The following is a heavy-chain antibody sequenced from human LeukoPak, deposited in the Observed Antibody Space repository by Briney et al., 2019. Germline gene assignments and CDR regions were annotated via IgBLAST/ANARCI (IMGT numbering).Heavy chain of an antibody. Sequence: SVKVSCKASGYTFTSYGITWVRQAPGQGLEWMGWINAYNHNTNYAQKLQGRVTMTTNTSTSTAYMELRSLRSDDTAVYYCARLFCTGDRCYRYFDYWGQGTLVTVSS. CDR3: ARLFCTGDRCYRYFDY. CDR1: GYTFTSYG. D-gene: IGHD2-15*01. CDR2: INAYNHNT. J-gene: IGHJ4*02. V-gene: IGHV1-18*01.